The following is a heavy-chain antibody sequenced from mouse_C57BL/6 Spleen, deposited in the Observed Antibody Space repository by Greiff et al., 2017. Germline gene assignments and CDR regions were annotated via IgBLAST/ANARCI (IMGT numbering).Heavy chain of an antibody. CDR2: IDPSDSYT. CDR3: ARGTGKAHATPLAY. CDR1: GYTFTSYW. D-gene: IGHD3-2*02. J-gene: IGHJ3*01. Sequence: QVQLQQPGAELVMPGASVKLSCKASGYTFTSYWMHWVKQRPGQGLEWIGEIDPSDSYTNYNQKFKGKSTLTVDKSSSTAYMQLSSLTSEDSAVYCCARGTGKAHATPLAYWGQGTLVTVSA. V-gene: IGHV1-69*01.